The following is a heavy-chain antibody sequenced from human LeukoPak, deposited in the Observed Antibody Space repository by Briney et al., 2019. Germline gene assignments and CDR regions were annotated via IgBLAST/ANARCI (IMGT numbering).Heavy chain of an antibody. Sequence: GGSLRLSCAASGFTFSSYAMSWVRQAPGKGLEWVSAISGSGGSTYYADSVKGRFTISRDNSKNTLYLQMNSLRAEATAVYYCAESLVVLQYFQHWGQGTLVTVSS. CDR2: ISGSGGST. D-gene: IGHD2-15*01. CDR1: GFTFSSYA. CDR3: AESLVVLQYFQH. J-gene: IGHJ1*01. V-gene: IGHV3-23*01.